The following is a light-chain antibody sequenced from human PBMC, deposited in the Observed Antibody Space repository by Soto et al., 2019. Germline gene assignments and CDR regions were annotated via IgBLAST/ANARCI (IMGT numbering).Light chain of an antibody. V-gene: IGKV4-1*01. CDR1: QSVLYSSNNKNY. CDR3: QQYYSTPLT. J-gene: IGKJ4*01. CDR2: WAS. Sequence: DIVMTQSPDSLAVSLGERATINCKSSQSVLYSSNNKNYLAWYQQKPGQPPKLLIHWASTRKSGVPDQFSGSGSGSDFTLTISSLQAEDVAVYYCQQYYSTPLTFGGGTKVEIK.